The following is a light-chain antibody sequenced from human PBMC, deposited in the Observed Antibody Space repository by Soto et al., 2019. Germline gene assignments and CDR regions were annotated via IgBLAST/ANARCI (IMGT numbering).Light chain of an antibody. CDR3: SSYTSSSHVL. Sequence: QSALTQPASVSGSPGQSINISCTGTSSDVGGYNYVSWYQQHPGKDPKLMIYEVSNRPSGVSNRFSGSKSGNTASLTISGLQAADEADYYCSSYTSSSHVLFGGGTKVTVL. V-gene: IGLV2-14*01. CDR1: SSDVGGYNY. CDR2: EVS. J-gene: IGLJ2*01.